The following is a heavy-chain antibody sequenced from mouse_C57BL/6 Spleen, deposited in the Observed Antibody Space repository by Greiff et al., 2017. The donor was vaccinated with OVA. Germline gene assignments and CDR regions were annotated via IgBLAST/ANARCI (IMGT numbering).Heavy chain of an antibody. CDR3: ARSGPGFDY. V-gene: IGHV1-55*01. CDR2: IFPGSGST. Sequence: VQLQQPGAELVKPGASVKMSCKASGYTFTSYWLTWVKQRPGQGLEWIGDIFPGSGSTNYNEKFKSKATLTVDTSSSTAYMQLSSLTSEDSAVYYCARSGPGFDYWGQGTTLTVSS. J-gene: IGHJ2*01. CDR1: GYTFTSYW. D-gene: IGHD3-2*02.